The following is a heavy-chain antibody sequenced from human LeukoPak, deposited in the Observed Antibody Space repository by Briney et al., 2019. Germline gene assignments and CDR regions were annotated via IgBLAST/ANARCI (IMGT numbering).Heavy chain of an antibody. CDR3: ASLSTSPSVGDY. CDR2: ITSSSSYI. V-gene: IGHV3-21*01. CDR1: GFTFSTYS. D-gene: IGHD2/OR15-2a*01. J-gene: IGHJ4*02. Sequence: GGSLRLSCAASGFTFSTYSMNLVRQAPGKGLEWVSSITSSSSYIYYADSVKGRFPISRDNAKNSLYLQMNSLTADDTALYYCASLSTSPSVGDYWGQGTLVTVSS.